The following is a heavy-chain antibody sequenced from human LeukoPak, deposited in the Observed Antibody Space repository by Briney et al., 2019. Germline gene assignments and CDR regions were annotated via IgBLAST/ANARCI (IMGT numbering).Heavy chain of an antibody. CDR3: ARPYYYDSSGYRDAFDI. Sequence: GESLKISCKGSGYSFTSYWIGWVRQMPGKGLEWMGIIYPGDSDTRYSPSFQGRVTISADKSISTAYLQWSSLKASDTAMYYCARPYYYDSSGYRDAFDIWGQGTMVTVSS. V-gene: IGHV5-51*01. CDR1: GYSFTSYW. J-gene: IGHJ3*02. CDR2: IYPGDSDT. D-gene: IGHD3-22*01.